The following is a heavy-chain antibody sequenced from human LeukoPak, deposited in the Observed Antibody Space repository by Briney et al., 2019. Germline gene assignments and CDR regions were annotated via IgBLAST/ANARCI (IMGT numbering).Heavy chain of an antibody. J-gene: IGHJ5*02. D-gene: IGHD1-26*01. V-gene: IGHV4-39*01. CDR2: IYYSGST. CDR3: AKISGGTFDP. Sequence: SQTLSLTCTVSGGFISSSSYYWGWIRQPPGKGLEWIGSIYYSGSTYYNPSLKSRVTISVDTSKNQFSLKLTSVTAADTAVYYCAKISGGTFDPWGQGTLVTVSS. CDR1: GGFISSSSYY.